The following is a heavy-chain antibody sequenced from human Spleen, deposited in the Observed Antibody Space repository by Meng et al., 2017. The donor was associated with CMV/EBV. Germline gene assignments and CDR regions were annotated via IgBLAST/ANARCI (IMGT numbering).Heavy chain of an antibody. D-gene: IGHD2-2*03. V-gene: IGHV5-51*01. CDR1: GYSFIRQW. CDR3: ARGLIGYCSTTSCYYFDY. CDR2: IYPGDSDT. J-gene: IGHJ4*02. Sequence: GESLKISCKATGYSFIRQWIGWVRQLPGKGLEWVAMIYPGDSDTRYSPSFQGQVTISADKSISTAYLQWSSLKASDTAMYYCARGLIGYCSTTSCYYFDYWGQGALVTVSS.